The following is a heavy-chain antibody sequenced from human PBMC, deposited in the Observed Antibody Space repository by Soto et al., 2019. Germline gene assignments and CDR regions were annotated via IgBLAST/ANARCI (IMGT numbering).Heavy chain of an antibody. D-gene: IGHD3-3*01. Sequence: QVQLQESGPGLVKPSETLSLTCTVSGGSISSYYWSWIRQPPGKGLEWIGYIYYSGSTNYNPSLKSRVTISVDTSKNQFSLKLSSVTAADTAVYYCARGVSSFEWLLQTNYYYYYMDVWGNASTVTVSS. CDR1: GGSISSYY. J-gene: IGHJ6*03. V-gene: IGHV4-59*01. CDR2: IYYSGST. CDR3: ARGVSSFEWLLQTNYYYYYMDV.